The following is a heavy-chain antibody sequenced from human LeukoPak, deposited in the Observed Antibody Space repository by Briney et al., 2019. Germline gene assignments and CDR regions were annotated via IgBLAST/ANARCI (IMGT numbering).Heavy chain of an antibody. CDR1: GGTFSSYA. J-gene: IGHJ3*02. Sequence: ASVKVSCKASGGTFSSYAISWVRQAPGQGLEWMERIIPIFGTANYAQKFQGRVTITTDESTSTAYMELSSLRSEDTAVYYCAREVPELNNAFDIWGQGTMVTVSP. CDR2: IIPIFGTA. D-gene: IGHD1-26*01. CDR3: AREVPELNNAFDI. V-gene: IGHV1-69*05.